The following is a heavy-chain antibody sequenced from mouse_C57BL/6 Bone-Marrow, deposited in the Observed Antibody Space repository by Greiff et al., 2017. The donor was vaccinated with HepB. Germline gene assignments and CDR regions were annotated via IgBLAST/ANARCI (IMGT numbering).Heavy chain of an antibody. Sequence: QVQLQQSGAELVKPGASVKLSCKASGYTFTSYWMHWVKQRPGQGLEWIGMIHPNSGSTNYNEKFKSKATLTVDKSSSTAYMQLSSLTSEDSAVYYCACLLWYPNCDYFDYGGRGTSLTVSA. CDR3: ACLLWYPNCDYFDY. D-gene: IGHD2-1*01. V-gene: IGHV1-64*01. J-gene: IGHJ2*03. CDR2: IHPNSGST. CDR1: GYTFTSYW.